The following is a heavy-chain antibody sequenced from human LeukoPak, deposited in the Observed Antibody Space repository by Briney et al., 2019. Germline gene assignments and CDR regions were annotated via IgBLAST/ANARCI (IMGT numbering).Heavy chain of an antibody. Sequence: PGGSLRLSCAASGFTFSDYYMSWIRQAPGKGLEWVANIKQDGSEKYYVDSVKGRFTISRDNAKNSLYLQMNSLRAEDTAVYYCARDRRCSSTSCYYFDYWGQGTLVTVSS. CDR3: ARDRRCSSTSCYYFDY. J-gene: IGHJ4*02. CDR1: GFTFSDYY. D-gene: IGHD2-2*01. V-gene: IGHV3-7*04. CDR2: IKQDGSEK.